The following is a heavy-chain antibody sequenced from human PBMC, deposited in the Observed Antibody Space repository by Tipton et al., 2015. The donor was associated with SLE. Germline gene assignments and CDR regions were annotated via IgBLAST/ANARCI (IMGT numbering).Heavy chain of an antibody. CDR2: IYYSGST. Sequence: TLSLTCTVSGGSISSSSYYWGWIRQPPGKGLEWIGYIYYSGSTDYNPSLKSRVTISVDTSKNQFSLKLSSVTAADTAVYYCARGSGFYGMDVWGQGTTVTVSS. D-gene: IGHD3-10*01. CDR1: GGSISSSSYY. CDR3: ARGSGFYGMDV. V-gene: IGHV4-61*05. J-gene: IGHJ6*02.